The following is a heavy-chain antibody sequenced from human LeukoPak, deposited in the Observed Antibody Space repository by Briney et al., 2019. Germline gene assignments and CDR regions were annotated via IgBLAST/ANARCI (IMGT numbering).Heavy chain of an antibody. J-gene: IGHJ4*02. Sequence: PGGSLRLSCAASRFTLSSYSMNWVRQAPGKGLEWVSAISGSGGSTHYSDSVKGRFTISRDNSKNTLYLQMNSLRAEDTAVYYCARDTNWGFDYWGQGTLVTVSS. CDR2: ISGSGGST. V-gene: IGHV3-23*01. CDR3: ARDTNWGFDY. CDR1: RFTLSSYS. D-gene: IGHD7-27*01.